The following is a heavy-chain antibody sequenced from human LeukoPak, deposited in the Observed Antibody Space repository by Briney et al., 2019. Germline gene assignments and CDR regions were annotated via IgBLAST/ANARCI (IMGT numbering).Heavy chain of an antibody. V-gene: IGHV4-61*08. CDR2: IYYSGST. D-gene: IGHD3-22*01. J-gene: IGHJ4*02. CDR1: GGSISSGGYY. CDR3: ARLSLDSSGYKYYFDY. Sequence: PSQTLSLTCTVSGGSISSGGYYWSWIRQPPGKGLEWIGYIYYSGSTNYNPSLKSRVTISVDTTKNQFSLKLSSVTAADTAVYYCARLSLDSSGYKYYFDYWGQGTLVTVSS.